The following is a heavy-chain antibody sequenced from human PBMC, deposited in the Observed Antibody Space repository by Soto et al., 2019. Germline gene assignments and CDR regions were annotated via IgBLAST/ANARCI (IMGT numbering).Heavy chain of an antibody. Sequence: KPSETLSLTCTVSSDSVSSSSYYWSWVRQPPGKGLEWIGYIHHSGSTNFNPSLKSRVTISVDTSKNQFSLRLSSVTAADTAMYYCARGGGYCSSTSCYTYFFDYWGQGTPVTVS. CDR3: ARGGGYCSSTSCYTYFFDY. V-gene: IGHV4-61*01. CDR2: IHHSGST. J-gene: IGHJ4*02. CDR1: SDSVSSSSYY. D-gene: IGHD2-2*01.